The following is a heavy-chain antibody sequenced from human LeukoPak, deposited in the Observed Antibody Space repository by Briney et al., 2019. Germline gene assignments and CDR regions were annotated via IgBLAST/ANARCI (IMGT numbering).Heavy chain of an antibody. Sequence: GGTLRLSCAASGFTFSSYGMSWVRQAPGKGLEWVSAISGSGGSTYYADSVKGRFTISRDNSKNTLYLQMNSLRAEDTAVYYCARGSPGAFDIWGQGTMVTVSS. CDR2: ISGSGGST. CDR3: ARGSPGAFDI. J-gene: IGHJ3*02. CDR1: GFTFSSYG. V-gene: IGHV3-23*01.